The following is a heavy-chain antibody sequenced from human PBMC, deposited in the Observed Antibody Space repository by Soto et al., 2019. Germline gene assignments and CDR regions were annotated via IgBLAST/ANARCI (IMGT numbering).Heavy chain of an antibody. J-gene: IGHJ4*02. D-gene: IGHD3-16*01. CDR2: YDPEEGET. CDR3: ATTRIIYVHDFDS. CDR1: GYTLSELS. Sequence: ASVKVSCKFSGYTLSELSMHWVRQAPGKGLEWLGGYDPEEGETIYAQSFQGRVTMTEDTTAETAYMELRSLTSEDTATYYCATTRIIYVHDFDSWGQGTLVTVSS. V-gene: IGHV1-24*01.